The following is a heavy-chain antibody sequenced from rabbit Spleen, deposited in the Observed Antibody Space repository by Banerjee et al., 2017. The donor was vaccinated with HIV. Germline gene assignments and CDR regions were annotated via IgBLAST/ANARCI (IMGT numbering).Heavy chain of an antibody. CDR2: IYAGSSGNT. Sequence: QSLEESGGDLVKPGASLTLTCTASGFSFSSYYYMCWVRQAPGKGLEWIACIYAGSSGNTYYASWAKGRCTISKTSSTTVDLKMTRLTAADTATYFFARDDTDINSGGYYDLNLWGPGTLVTVS. V-gene: IGHV1S40*01. J-gene: IGHJ4*01. D-gene: IGHD1-1*01. CDR3: ARDDTDINSGGYYDLNL. CDR1: GFSFSSYYY.